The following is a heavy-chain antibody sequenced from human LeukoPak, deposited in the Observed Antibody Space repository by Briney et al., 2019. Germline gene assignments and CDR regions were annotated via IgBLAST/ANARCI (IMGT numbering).Heavy chain of an antibody. D-gene: IGHD3/OR15-3a*01. Sequence: ASVKVSCKASGYTFTGYYMHWVRQAPGQGLEWMGWINPNSGGTDYAQKFQGRVTMTRDTSISTAYMELSRLRSDGTAVYYCAREDLGLAFDIWGQGTMVTVSS. J-gene: IGHJ3*02. CDR1: GYTFTGYY. CDR2: INPNSGGT. CDR3: AREDLGLAFDI. V-gene: IGHV1-2*02.